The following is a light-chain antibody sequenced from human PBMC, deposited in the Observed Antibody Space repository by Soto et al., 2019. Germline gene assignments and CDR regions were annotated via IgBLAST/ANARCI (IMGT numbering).Light chain of an antibody. Sequence: EIVLTQSPGTLSLSPGERATLSCRASQSVTSSYLAWYQQKPGQAPRLLIYGASNRATSISDRFSGSGSGTDFTLTISRLEPEDFAVYFCQQYDKSPLFGGGTKVEIK. CDR3: QQYDKSPL. CDR2: GAS. J-gene: IGKJ4*01. V-gene: IGKV3-20*01. CDR1: QSVTSSY.